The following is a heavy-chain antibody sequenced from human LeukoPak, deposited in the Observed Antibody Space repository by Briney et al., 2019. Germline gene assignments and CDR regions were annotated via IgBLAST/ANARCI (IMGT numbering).Heavy chain of an antibody. D-gene: IGHD6-13*01. V-gene: IGHV3-23*01. J-gene: IGHJ1*01. CDR3: AKDSLVGAGIDFQH. CDR2: ILGSVGST. Sequence: GGSLRLSCAASGFTFSSYAMNWVRQAPGKGLEWVSVILGSVGSTYYADSVKGRFTISRDNSKSTLYLQMNSLRAEDTAIYYCAKDSLVGAGIDFQHWGQGTLVTASS. CDR1: GFTFSSYA.